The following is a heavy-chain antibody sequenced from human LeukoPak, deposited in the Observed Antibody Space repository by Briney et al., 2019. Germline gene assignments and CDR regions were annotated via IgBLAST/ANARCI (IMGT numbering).Heavy chain of an antibody. CDR3: AKGTAYCDYLDAFDI. V-gene: IGHV3-23*01. CDR1: GFAFSSYA. J-gene: IGHJ3*02. D-gene: IGHD4-17*01. Sequence: GGSLRLSCAASGFAFSSYAMSWVRRDPGKGLECVSVMGGSGGSTYYADSVEGRFTIFRDNSKDTLYLQMNSLRAEDTAVYYCAKGTAYCDYLDAFDIWGQGTMVTVSS. CDR2: MGGSGGST.